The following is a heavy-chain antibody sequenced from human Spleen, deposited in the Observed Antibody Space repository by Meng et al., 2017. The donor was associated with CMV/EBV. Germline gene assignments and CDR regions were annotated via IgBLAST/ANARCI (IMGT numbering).Heavy chain of an antibody. CDR2: IYYSGST. V-gene: IGHV4-61*03. J-gene: IGHJ4*02. D-gene: IGHD2/OR15-2a*01. CDR3: ARLTKESGTDY. Sequence: CTVSGASVSSGSYYWSWIRQPPGKGLEWIGYIYYSGSTNSDPSLKSRVTMSLDTSKKHFSLKLSSVTAADTAVYYCARLTKESGTDYWGQGTLVTVSS. CDR1: GASVSSGSYY.